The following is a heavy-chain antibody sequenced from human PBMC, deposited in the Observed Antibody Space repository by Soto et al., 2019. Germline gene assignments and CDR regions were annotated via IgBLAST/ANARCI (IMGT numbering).Heavy chain of an antibody. CDR3: ARSSSGWAFDY. CDR2: INPRSGGT. Sequence: ASVKVSCKASGYTFTSHHMHWVRQVPGEGLDWMGMINPRSGGTNSPQKFQGRVTMTRDTSASTAYMELSSLRSEDTAVYYCARSSSGWAFDYWG. V-gene: IGHV1-46*01. CDR1: GYTFTSHH. J-gene: IGHJ4*01. D-gene: IGHD6-19*01.